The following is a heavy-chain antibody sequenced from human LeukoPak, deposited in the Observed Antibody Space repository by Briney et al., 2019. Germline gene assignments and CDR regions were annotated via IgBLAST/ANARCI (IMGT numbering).Heavy chain of an antibody. CDR1: GFTLSSYA. Sequence: PGGSLRLACAASGFTLSSYAMSWVRQAPGKGLEWVSAISGSGGSTYYADSVKGRFTISRDNSKNTLYLQMNSLRAEDTAVYYCAKSPRDDYYYYYMDVWGKGTTVTVSS. D-gene: IGHD3-10*01. CDR3: AKSPRDDYYYYYMDV. J-gene: IGHJ6*03. V-gene: IGHV3-23*01. CDR2: ISGSGGST.